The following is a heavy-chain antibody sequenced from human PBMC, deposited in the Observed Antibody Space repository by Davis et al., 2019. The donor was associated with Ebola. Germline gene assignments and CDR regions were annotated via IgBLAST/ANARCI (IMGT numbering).Heavy chain of an antibody. CDR1: GGSFSTYY. CDR3: AGGVAVEFPA. Sequence: SETLSLTCTVSGGSFSTYYWSWVRQPPGKGLEWVGYIYYSGTTHYNPSLRGRVTISVDTSKKHFSLKLGSVTAADTAVYYCAGGVAVEFPAWGQGTLVTVSS. J-gene: IGHJ5*02. CDR2: IYYSGTT. V-gene: IGHV4-59*01. D-gene: IGHD6-19*01.